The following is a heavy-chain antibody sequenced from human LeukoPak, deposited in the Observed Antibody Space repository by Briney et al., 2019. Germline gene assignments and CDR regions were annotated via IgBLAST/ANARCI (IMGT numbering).Heavy chain of an antibody. CDR1: GFTFSRYG. J-gene: IGHJ4*02. D-gene: IGHD6-6*01. Sequence: GGSLRLSCAASGFTFSRYGVHWVRQAPGKGLEWVATISSDGNNKNYADSMKGRFTISRDNSKNMLSLQMNSLRAEDTAVYYCASSSSLGNWGQGTLVTVSS. V-gene: IGHV3-30*03. CDR3: ASSSSLGN. CDR2: ISSDGNNK.